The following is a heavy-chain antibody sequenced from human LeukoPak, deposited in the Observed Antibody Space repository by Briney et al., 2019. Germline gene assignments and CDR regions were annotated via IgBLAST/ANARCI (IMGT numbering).Heavy chain of an antibody. J-gene: IGHJ6*02. D-gene: IGHD3-9*01. CDR1: GFTFSTYW. CDR2: INGDGRNI. CDR3: TRDLMDYDVSTGLHHYYMDV. V-gene: IGHV3-74*01. Sequence: GGSLRLSCAASGFTFSTYWMNWVRQTPGKGLVWVSRINGDGRNINYADSARGRFTISRDNAKNTLYLQMNTLRVEDTAVYYCTRDLMDYDVSTGLHHYYMDVWGQGTTVTVS.